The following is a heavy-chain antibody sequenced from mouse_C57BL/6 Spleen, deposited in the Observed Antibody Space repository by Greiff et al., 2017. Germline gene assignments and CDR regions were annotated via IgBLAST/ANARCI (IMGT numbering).Heavy chain of an antibody. CDR2: INYDGSST. CDR3: AGEVGYYGRMDY. CDR1: GFTFSDYY. J-gene: IGHJ4*01. D-gene: IGHD1-1*01. Sequence: EVMLVESEGGLVQPGSSMKLSCTASGFTFSDYYMAWVRQVPEKGLEWVANINYDGSSTYYLDSLKSRFIISRDNAKNILYLQMSSLKSEDTATYYCAGEVGYYGRMDYWGQGTSVTVSS. V-gene: IGHV5-16*01.